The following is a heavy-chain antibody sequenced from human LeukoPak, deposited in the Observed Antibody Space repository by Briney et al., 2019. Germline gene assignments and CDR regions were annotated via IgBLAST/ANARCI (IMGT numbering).Heavy chain of an antibody. D-gene: IGHD3-3*01. Sequence: PSETLSLTCAVYGGSFTGYFWSWIRQPPGKGLEWIGEINHSGSTNYNPSLKSRVTISVDMSKNQFSLKLSSETVAVTAVYYCARAPRRTIFGVVTIRGYFDYWGQGTLVTVSS. CDR3: ARAPRRTIFGVVTIRGYFDY. J-gene: IGHJ4*02. CDR2: INHSGST. CDR1: GGSFTGYF. V-gene: IGHV4-34*01.